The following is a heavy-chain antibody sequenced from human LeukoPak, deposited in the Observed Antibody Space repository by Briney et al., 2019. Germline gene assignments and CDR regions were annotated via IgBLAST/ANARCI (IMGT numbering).Heavy chain of an antibody. CDR3: ARGWLAETTVVTPYNY. J-gene: IGHJ4*02. CDR2: ITPIFGTA. V-gene: IGHV1-69*13. CDR1: GYTFTGYY. Sequence: PWASVKVSCKASGYTFTGYYMHWVRQAPGQGLEWMGGITPIFGTANYAQKFQGRVTITAVESMSTAYMELSSLRSEDTAVYYCARGWLAETTVVTPYNYWGQGTLVTVSS. D-gene: IGHD4-23*01.